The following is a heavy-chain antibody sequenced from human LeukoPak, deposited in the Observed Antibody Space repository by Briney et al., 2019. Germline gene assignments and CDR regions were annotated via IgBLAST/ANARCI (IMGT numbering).Heavy chain of an antibody. CDR2: IWIDGTT. J-gene: IGHJ5*02. V-gene: IGHV3-66*02. D-gene: IGHD4/OR15-4a*01. CDR3: ATKYGES. CDR1: GFTVSTSY. Sequence: PGGSLRLSCVVSGFTVSTSYMACVRQAPGKGLECVSLIWIDGTTHYADSVKGRFTISGDNSKNTLYLQMNSLRPEDTAVYYCATKYGESWGQGTLVTVSS.